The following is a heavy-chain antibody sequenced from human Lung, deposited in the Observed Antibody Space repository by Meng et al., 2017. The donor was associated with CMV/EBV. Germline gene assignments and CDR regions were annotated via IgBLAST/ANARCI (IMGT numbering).Heavy chain of an antibody. V-gene: IGHV6-1*01. J-gene: IGHJ4*02. D-gene: IGHD4-23*01. CDR1: GDIVSSHSAA. CDR3: ARGINGGCGD. CDR2: TYYRSKWYH. Sequence: QVQLPHAGPGLVKPSQTLSLTCAISGDIVSSHSAAWHWIRQSPSRGLEWLGRTYYRSKWYHEYAVSVKSRITISPDTPKNQFSLQLNSMTPEDTAVYYCARGINGGCGDWGQGTLVTVSS.